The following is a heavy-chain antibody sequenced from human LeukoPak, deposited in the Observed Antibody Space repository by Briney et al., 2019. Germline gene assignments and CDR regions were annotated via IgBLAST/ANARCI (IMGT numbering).Heavy chain of an antibody. CDR3: ARGNHCGSTSCALDY. CDR1: GYSFASYW. D-gene: IGHD2-2*01. CDR2: IYSGDSDT. J-gene: IGHJ4*02. Sequence: GESLKISCGGSGYSFASYWIGWVRQMPGKGLGWMGIIYSGDSDTRYSPSFQGQVTISADKSIANAYLQRSSLKASDTAMYYCARGNHCGSTSCALDYWGQGTLVTVSS. V-gene: IGHV5-51*01.